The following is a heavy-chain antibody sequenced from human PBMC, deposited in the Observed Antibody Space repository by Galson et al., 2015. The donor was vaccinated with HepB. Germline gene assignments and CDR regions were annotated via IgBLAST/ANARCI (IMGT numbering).Heavy chain of an antibody. D-gene: IGHD3-22*01. CDR3: TRDGDDSSGHFDI. V-gene: IGHV1-2*06. J-gene: IGHJ3*02. Sequence: SVKVSCKASGYTFSSFHIMWVRQAPGQGLEWMGRINPINGATNYAQKFQGRVTMTRDTSLSAAYMELNSLRSDDTALYYCTRDGDDSSGHFDIWGQGTMVTVSS. CDR1: GYTFSSFH. CDR2: INPINGAT.